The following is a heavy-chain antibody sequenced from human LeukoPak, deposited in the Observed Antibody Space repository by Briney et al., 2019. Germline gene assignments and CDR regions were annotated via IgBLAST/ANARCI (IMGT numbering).Heavy chain of an antibody. V-gene: IGHV4-4*07. CDR1: GGSISSYY. D-gene: IGHD3-22*01. CDR2: IYTSGST. J-gene: IGHJ5*02. CDR3: ARDHLIYYDSSGYYYGYNWLDP. Sequence: PSETLSLTCTVSGGSISSYYWSWIRQPAGKGLEWIGRIYTSGSTNYNPSLKSRVTMSVDTSKNQFSLKLSSVTAADTAVYYCARDHLIYYDSSGYYYGYNWLDPWGQGTLVTVSS.